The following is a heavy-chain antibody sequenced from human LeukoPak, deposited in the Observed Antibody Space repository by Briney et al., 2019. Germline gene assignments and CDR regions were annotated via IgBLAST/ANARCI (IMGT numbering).Heavy chain of an antibody. CDR1: GGSISSYY. J-gene: IGHJ3*02. D-gene: IGHD3-10*01. V-gene: IGHV4-59*12. CDR3: ARVLSPMVRGVTFDI. Sequence: SETLSLTCTVSGGSISSYYWSWIRQPPGKGLEWIGYIYHSGSTYYNPYLKSRVTISVDRSKIQFSLKLSSVTAADTAVYYCARVLSPMVRGVTFDIWGQGTMVTVSS. CDR2: IYHSGST.